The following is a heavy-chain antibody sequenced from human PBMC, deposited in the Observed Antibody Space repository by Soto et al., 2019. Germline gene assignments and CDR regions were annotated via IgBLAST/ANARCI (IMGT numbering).Heavy chain of an antibody. Sequence: QVQLQESGPGLVKPSQTLSLTCNVSGGSINGYYWSWIRQQPGKGMEWIGYIFYGGSTYYNPSLKRRVAISIDTSKDQFSLQLRSVAAADTAVYYCAGEYYDVLTARRWFDPWGQGTPVTVSS. CDR1: GGSINGYY. V-gene: IGHV4-31*03. D-gene: IGHD3-9*01. CDR2: IFYGGST. J-gene: IGHJ5*02. CDR3: AGEYYDVLTARRWFDP.